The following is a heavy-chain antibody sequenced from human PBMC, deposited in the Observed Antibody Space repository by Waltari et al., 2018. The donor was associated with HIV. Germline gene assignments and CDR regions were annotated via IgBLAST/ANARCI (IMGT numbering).Heavy chain of an antibody. CDR3: ARAYCSGDSCYYYYGMDV. J-gene: IGHJ6*02. Sequence: QVQLVQSGAEVKKPGASVKVSCKASGYTFTSYGISWVRQAPGQGLEWMGWATVYNGKTSYAQNLQGRVTMTTDSSTSTVYMELRSLRSDDTAVYYCARAYCSGDSCYYYYGMDVWGQGTTVTVSS. D-gene: IGHD2-15*01. CDR2: ATVYNGKT. V-gene: IGHV1-18*01. CDR1: GYTFTSYG.